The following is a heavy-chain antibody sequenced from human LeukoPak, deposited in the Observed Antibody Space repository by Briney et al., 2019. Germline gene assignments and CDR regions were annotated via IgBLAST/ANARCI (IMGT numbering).Heavy chain of an antibody. CDR2: IHGDGST. D-gene: IGHD2-21*02. CDR3: ARGKSSDCTCIDY. Sequence: GGSLRLSCAASGFTVSSKYMSWVRQAPGKGLEWVSVIHGDGSTYYADSAKGRFTISRDNSKNTLYLQMNSLRAEDTGVYYCARGKSSDCTCIDYWGQGTLVTVSS. J-gene: IGHJ4*02. V-gene: IGHV3-53*01. CDR1: GFTVSSKY.